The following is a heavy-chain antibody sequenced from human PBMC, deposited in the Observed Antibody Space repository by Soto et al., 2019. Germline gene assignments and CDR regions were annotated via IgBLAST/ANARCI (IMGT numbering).Heavy chain of an antibody. CDR1: GFTFSSYA. D-gene: IGHD1-7*01. CDR3: AKGQNWNYRDYYYYYGMDV. V-gene: IGHV3-23*01. CDR2: ISGSGGST. Sequence: GGSLRLSCAASGFTFSSYAMSWVRQAPGKGLEWVSAISGSGGSTYYADSVKGRFTISRDNSKNTLYLQMNSLRAEDTAVYYCAKGQNWNYRDYYYYYGMDVWGQGTTVTVSS. J-gene: IGHJ6*02.